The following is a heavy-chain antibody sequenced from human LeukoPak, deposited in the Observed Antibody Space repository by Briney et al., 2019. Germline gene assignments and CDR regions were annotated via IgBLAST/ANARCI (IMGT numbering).Heavy chain of an antibody. V-gene: IGHV3-23*01. CDR3: AREARYSSSGIESKFDY. CDR1: GFTFISYG. D-gene: IGHD6-13*01. J-gene: IGHJ4*02. CDR2: ISLSGDNM. Sequence: GGSLRLSCAASGFTFISYGMSWVRQAPGKGLEWVADISLSGDNMFYADSVKGRFTISRDNSNNTVSLQMNSLRVDDTAVYYCAREARYSSSGIESKFDYWGQGTLVTVSS.